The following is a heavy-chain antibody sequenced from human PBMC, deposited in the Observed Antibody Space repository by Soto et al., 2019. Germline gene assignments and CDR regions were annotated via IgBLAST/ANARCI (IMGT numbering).Heavy chain of an antibody. CDR1: GFTFSSYG. V-gene: IGHV3-33*01. CDR2: IWYDGSNK. D-gene: IGHD1-26*01. CDR3: ARVGGSTANYGMDV. J-gene: IGHJ6*02. Sequence: QVQLVESGGGVVQPGRSLRLSCAASGFTFSSYGMHWVRQAPGKGLEWVAVIWYDGSNKYYADSVKGRFTISRDNSKNTLYLQTNSLRAEDTAVYYCARVGGSTANYGMDVWGQGTTVTVSS.